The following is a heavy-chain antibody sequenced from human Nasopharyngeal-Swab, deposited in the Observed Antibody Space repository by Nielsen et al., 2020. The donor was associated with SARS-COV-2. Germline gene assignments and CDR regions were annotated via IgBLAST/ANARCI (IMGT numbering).Heavy chain of an antibody. V-gene: IGHV4-34*01. D-gene: IGHD3-16*01. CDR1: GGSFSGFY. CDR3: ARAGGTGGQYYGLDV. CDR2: INHNEGT. Sequence: SETLSLTCAVYGGSFSGFYWNWIRQPPGRGLEWIGEINHNEGTNYNPSLKSRITISVDTSKKQISLKLSSVTAADTAMYYCARAGGTGGQYYGLDVWGQGTTVTVSS. J-gene: IGHJ6*02.